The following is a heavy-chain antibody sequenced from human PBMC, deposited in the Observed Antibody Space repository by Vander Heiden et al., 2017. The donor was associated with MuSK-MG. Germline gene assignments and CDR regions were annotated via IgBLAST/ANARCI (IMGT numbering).Heavy chain of an antibody. Sequence: RLSCAASGFTFSNAWMSWVRQAPGKGLEWVGRIKSKTDGGTTDYAAPVKGRFTISRDDSKNTLYLQMNSLKTEDTAVYYCTKAMMDIVVPAHAFDIWGQGTMVTVSS. V-gene: IGHV3-15*01. CDR3: TKAMMDIVVPAHAFDI. J-gene: IGHJ3*02. CDR2: IKSKTDGGTT. D-gene: IGHD2-15*01. CDR1: GFTFSNAW.